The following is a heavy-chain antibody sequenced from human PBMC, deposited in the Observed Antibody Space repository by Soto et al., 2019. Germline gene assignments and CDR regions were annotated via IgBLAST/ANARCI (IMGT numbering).Heavy chain of an antibody. CDR1: GFTFSAYG. V-gene: IGHV3-30*18. Sequence: QVQLVESGGGVVQPGRSLRLSCAASGFTFSAYGMHWVRQAPGKGPEWVAVISFDGVNEYYADSVKGRFTISRDNSKNTVFLQMNSLSTEDTAVYYCAKTIDTPSGDSRGRRALLDYWGQGILVTVSS. CDR3: AKTIDTPSGDSRGRRALLDY. D-gene: IGHD3-22*01. J-gene: IGHJ4*02. CDR2: ISFDGVNE.